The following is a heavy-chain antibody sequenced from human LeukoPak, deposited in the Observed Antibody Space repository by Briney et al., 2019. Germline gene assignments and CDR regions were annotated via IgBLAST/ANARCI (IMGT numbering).Heavy chain of an antibody. CDR2: IYYSGST. Sequence: TSETLSLTCTVSTGAISGYYWSWIRQPPGKGLEWIGYIYYSGSTNYNPSLQSRVTISVDTSNNQFSLRLRSVTAADTAVNYCVRQRGRRVWFDPWGQGTLVTVSS. V-gene: IGHV4-59*08. CDR1: TGAISGYY. D-gene: IGHD3-10*01. CDR3: VRQRGRRVWFDP. J-gene: IGHJ5*02.